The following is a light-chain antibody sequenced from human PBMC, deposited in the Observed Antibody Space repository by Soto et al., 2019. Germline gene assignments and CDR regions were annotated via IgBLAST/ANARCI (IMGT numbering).Light chain of an antibody. CDR3: AAWDDSLNGFYV. CDR2: SNN. Sequence: QSVLTQSPSASGTPGQRVTISCSGSRSNIGSNTVNWYQQLPGSAPKLLIYSNNQRPSGVPDRFSGSKSGTSASLAISGLQSEDEADYYCAAWDDSLNGFYVFGTGTKLTVL. CDR1: RSNIGSNT. J-gene: IGLJ1*01. V-gene: IGLV1-44*01.